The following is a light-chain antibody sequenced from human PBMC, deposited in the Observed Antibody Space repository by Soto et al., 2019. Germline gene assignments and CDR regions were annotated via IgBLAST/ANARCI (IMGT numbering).Light chain of an antibody. V-gene: IGKV1-39*02. CDR1: QSISSY. Sequence: DLPMTQSPSFLSASVGDRVTITCRASQSISSYLNWYQQKPGKAPKLLIYAASSLQSRVPSRFSGSGSRTDFTLTISSLQPEAFATYYCQCGYSTPLLTFGGGTKVEIK. CDR2: AAS. CDR3: QCGYSTPLLT. J-gene: IGKJ4*01.